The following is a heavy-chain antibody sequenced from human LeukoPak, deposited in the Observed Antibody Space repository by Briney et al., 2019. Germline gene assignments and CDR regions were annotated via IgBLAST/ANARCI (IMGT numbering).Heavy chain of an antibody. CDR3: ARGNGYSGYYFDY. CDR1: GGSIINYY. CDR2: VYTSGST. D-gene: IGHD3-3*01. V-gene: IGHV4-4*07. Sequence: SETLSLTCTVSGGSIINYYWSWIRQPAGRGLEWIGRVYTSGSTNYNPSLKSRVTMSVDTSKNQFSLRLSSVTAADTAVYYCARGNGYSGYYFDYWGQGTLVTVSS. J-gene: IGHJ4*02.